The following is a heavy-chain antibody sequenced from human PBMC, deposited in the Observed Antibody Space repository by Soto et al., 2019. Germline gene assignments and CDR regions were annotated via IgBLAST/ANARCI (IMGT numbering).Heavy chain of an antibody. D-gene: IGHD3-22*01. CDR3: ARNYYDSSGYYYYFDY. Sequence: GGSLRLSCAASGFTFSSYGMHWVRQAPGKGLEWVAVISYDGSNKYYADSVKGRFTISRDNSKNTLYLQMNSLRAEDTAVYYCARNYYDSSGYYYYFDYWGQGTLVTVSS. V-gene: IGHV3-30*03. J-gene: IGHJ4*02. CDR2: ISYDGSNK. CDR1: GFTFSSYG.